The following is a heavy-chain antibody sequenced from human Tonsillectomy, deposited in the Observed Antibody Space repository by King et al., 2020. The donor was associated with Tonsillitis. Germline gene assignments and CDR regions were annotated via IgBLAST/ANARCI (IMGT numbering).Heavy chain of an antibody. D-gene: IGHD3-22*01. V-gene: IGHV3-53*04. CDR2: IYSGGST. Sequence: VQLVESGGGLVQPGGSLRLSCAASGFTVSSNYMSWVRQAPGKGLEWVSVIYSGGSTYYADSVKGRFTISRHNSKNTLYLQMNSLRAEDTAVYYCARYRPYYYDSSGDDAFDIWGQGTMVTVSS. CDR3: ARYRPYYYDSSGDDAFDI. CDR1: GFTVSSNY. J-gene: IGHJ3*02.